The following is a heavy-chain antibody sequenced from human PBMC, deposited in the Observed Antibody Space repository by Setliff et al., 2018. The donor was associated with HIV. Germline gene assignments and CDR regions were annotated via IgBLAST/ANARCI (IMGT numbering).Heavy chain of an antibody. CDR1: GYSISSGHY. Sequence: SETLSLTCAVSGYSISSGHYWGWIRQPPGKGLEWIGSIYHSGTTYDNPSLKSRVTISVDTSKNQFSLKLSSVTAADMAVYYCARHGAYEAYYDYMDVWGKGTTVTVSS. D-gene: IGHD5-12*01. CDR2: IYHSGTT. CDR3: ARHGAYEAYYDYMDV. V-gene: IGHV4-38-2*01. J-gene: IGHJ6*03.